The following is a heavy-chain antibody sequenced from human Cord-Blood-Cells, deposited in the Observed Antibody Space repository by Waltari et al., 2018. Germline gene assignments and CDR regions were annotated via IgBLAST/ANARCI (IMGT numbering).Heavy chain of an antibody. CDR1: GFTFSSYA. V-gene: IGHV3-30*04. Sequence: QVQLVESGGGVVQPGRSLRLSCAASGFTFSSYAMQWVRQAPGKGLEWVAVISYDGSNKYYADSVKGRFTISRDNSKNTLYLQMNSLRAEDTAVYYCARGGYIAASPDYWGQGTLVTVSS. J-gene: IGHJ4*02. CDR3: ARGGYIAASPDY. CDR2: ISYDGSNK. D-gene: IGHD6-6*01.